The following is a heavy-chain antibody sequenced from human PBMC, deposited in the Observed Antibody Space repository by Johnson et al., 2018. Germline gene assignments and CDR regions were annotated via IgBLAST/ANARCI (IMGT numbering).Heavy chain of an antibody. CDR1: GFTFSSYG. Sequence: QVQLVQSGGGVVQPGRSLRLSCAASGFTFSSYGMHWVRQAPGKGLEWVAVISYDGSNKYYADSVKGRFTISRDNSKNTLYLQMNSLRAEDTAVYYCAKDYIGNEYYYYYMDVWGKGTTVTVSS. D-gene: IGHD5-12*01. J-gene: IGHJ6*03. V-gene: IGHV3-30*18. CDR3: AKDYIGNEYYYYYMDV. CDR2: ISYDGSNK.